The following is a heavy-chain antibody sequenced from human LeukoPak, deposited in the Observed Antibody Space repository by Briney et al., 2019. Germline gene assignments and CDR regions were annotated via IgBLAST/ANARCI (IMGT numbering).Heavy chain of an antibody. J-gene: IGHJ4*02. Sequence: ASVKVSCTASGYTFTGYYMHWVRQAPGQGLEWMGWINPNSGGTNYAQKFQGRVTMTRDTSISTAYMELSRLRSDDTAVYYCARVPSLLWFGELFDYWGQGTLVTVSS. V-gene: IGHV1-2*02. CDR2: INPNSGGT. CDR3: ARVPSLLWFGELFDY. CDR1: GYTFTGYY. D-gene: IGHD3-10*01.